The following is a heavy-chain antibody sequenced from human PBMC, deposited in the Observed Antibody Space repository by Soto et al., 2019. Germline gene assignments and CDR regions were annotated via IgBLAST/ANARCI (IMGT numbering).Heavy chain of an antibody. D-gene: IGHD2-15*01. V-gene: IGHV3-23*01. CDR3: AKESGPVSFTWVVAAISIFDY. Sequence: EVQLLESGGGLVHPGGSLRLSCAASGFTFSSYAMSWVRQAPGKGLEWVSAISGSVDSTYHADSVKGRFTMSRDNSKIALCLQMNGLRAEDTAVYYCAKESGPVSFTWVVAAISIFDYWGQGTLVTVSS. CDR2: ISGSVDST. J-gene: IGHJ4*02. CDR1: GFTFSSYA.